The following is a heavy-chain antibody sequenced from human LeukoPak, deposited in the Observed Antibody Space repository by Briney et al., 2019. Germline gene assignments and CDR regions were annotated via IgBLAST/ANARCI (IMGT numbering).Heavy chain of an antibody. J-gene: IGHJ4*02. V-gene: IGHV5-51*01. CDR1: GYSFTSYW. CDR2: IYPGNSDT. CDR3: ARLDGGGYNYGHFDY. D-gene: IGHD5-18*01. Sequence: GESLKISCKGSGYSFTSYWIGWVRQMPGKGLELMGIIYPGNSDTRYSPSCQGQVTISAAKSISTAYLQWSSLKASDTAMYYCARLDGGGYNYGHFDYWGQGTLVTVSS.